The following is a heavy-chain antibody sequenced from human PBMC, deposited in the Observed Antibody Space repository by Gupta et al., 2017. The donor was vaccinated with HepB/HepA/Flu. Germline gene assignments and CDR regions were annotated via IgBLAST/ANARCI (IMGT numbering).Heavy chain of an antibody. CDR1: GFNFSPYG. D-gene: IGHD2-2*01. Sequence: QVQLVESGGGVVQPGRSLRLSCAASGFNFSPYGMHWVRQAPVKGLEWVALISYDGSKKYCADSVKGRFTTSRDNSKDTLYLQMNSLRPEDTAVYYCARDHGTTTSCSHYYFDFWGQGTRGTVSS. J-gene: IGHJ4*02. V-gene: IGHV3-30*03. CDR2: ISYDGSKK. CDR3: ARDHGTTTSCSHYYFDF.